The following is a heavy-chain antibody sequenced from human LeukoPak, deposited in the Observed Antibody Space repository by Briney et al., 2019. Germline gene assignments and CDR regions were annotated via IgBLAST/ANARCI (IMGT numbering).Heavy chain of an antibody. V-gene: IGHV4-4*07. D-gene: IGHD2-15*01. CDR2: IYTSGST. CDR3: ARDIVVVVAATPRGWSDP. Sequence: SETLSLTCTVSGGSISSYYWSWIRQPAGKGLEWIGRIYTSGSTNYNPSLKSRVTMSVDTSKNQFSLKLSSVTAADTAVYYCARDIVVVVAATPRGWSDPWGQGTLVTVSS. J-gene: IGHJ5*02. CDR1: GGSISSYY.